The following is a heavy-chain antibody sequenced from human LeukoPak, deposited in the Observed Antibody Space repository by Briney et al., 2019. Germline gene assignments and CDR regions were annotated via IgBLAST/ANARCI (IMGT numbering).Heavy chain of an antibody. D-gene: IGHD4-23*01. Sequence: SETLSLTCAVYGGSFSGYYWSWIRQPPGKGLEWIGYIYYSGSTNYNPSLKSRVTISVDTSKNQFSLKLSSVTAADTAVYYCARIEDYGGNSVNYWGQGTLVTVSS. CDR2: IYYSGST. CDR3: ARIEDYGGNSVNY. V-gene: IGHV4-59*01. J-gene: IGHJ4*02. CDR1: GGSFSGYY.